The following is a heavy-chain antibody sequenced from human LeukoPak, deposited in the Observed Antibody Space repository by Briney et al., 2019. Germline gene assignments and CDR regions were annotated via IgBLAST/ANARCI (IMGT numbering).Heavy chain of an antibody. CDR3: ARVKRKIGYSYGTPLNNWFDP. CDR1: GGSISSSNYY. D-gene: IGHD5-18*01. CDR2: IYYRGST. V-gene: IGHV4-30-4*08. J-gene: IGHJ5*02. Sequence: SETLSLTCTVSGGSISSSNYYWGWIRQPPGKGLEWIGYIYYRGSTYYNPSLKSRVTISVDTSKNQFSLKLSSVTAADTAVYYCARVKRKIGYSYGTPLNNWFDPWGQGTLVTVSS.